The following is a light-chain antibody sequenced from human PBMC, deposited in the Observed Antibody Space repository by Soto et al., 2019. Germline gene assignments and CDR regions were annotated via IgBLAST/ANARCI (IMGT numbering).Light chain of an antibody. CDR1: HSVNSH. CDR3: QQYKNWPL. J-gene: IGKJ5*01. V-gene: IGKV3-15*01. CDR2: GAS. Sequence: MMMTQSPATLSVSPGERVTLSCRTSHSVNSHVAWYQQKPGQAPRLLLYGASTRATGIPVRFSGSGFGTEFTLTISSLQSEDFADYYCQQYKNWPLFGQGTRLDIK.